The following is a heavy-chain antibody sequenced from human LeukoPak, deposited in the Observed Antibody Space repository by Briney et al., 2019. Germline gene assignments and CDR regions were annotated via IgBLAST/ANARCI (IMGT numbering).Heavy chain of an antibody. CDR2: IYYSGST. D-gene: IGHD3-10*01. Sequence: SETLSLTCTVSGGSISSSSYYWGWIRQPPGKGLEWIGSIYYSGSTYYNPSLKSRVTISVDTSKNQFSLKLSSVTAADTAVYYCARALRITMVRGVILNYFDYWGQGTLVTVSS. J-gene: IGHJ4*02. CDR3: ARALRITMVRGVILNYFDY. V-gene: IGHV4-39*07. CDR1: GGSISSSSYY.